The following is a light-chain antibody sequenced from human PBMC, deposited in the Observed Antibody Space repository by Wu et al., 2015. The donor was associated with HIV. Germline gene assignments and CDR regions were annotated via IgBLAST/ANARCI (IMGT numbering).Light chain of an antibody. J-gene: IGKJ4*01. Sequence: ERAPPPAGPVRVLPPLSLVPAETWPGLPRLLIYHASNRATGIPARFSGSGSGTDFTLTISSLESEDFALYYCQQRSAWPLTFGGGTKVEL. CDR1: RVLPP. V-gene: IGKV3-11*01. CDR2: HAS. CDR3: QQRSAWPLT.